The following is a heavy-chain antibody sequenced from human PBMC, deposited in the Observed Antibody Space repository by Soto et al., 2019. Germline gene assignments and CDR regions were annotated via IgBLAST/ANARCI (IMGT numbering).Heavy chain of an antibody. CDR3: AGGGGSGFYDDWYFDL. CDR1: GFTFSSYA. J-gene: IGHJ2*01. Sequence: EVQLLESGGGVVQPGGSLRLSCAASGFTFSSYAMSWVRQAPGKGLEWVSGMGDAGGTTYYADSVKGRFIISRDNSTYTLYLQMNSLRAGDTAVYYCAGGGGSGFYDDWYFDLWGRGTPVTVSA. D-gene: IGHD3-3*01. V-gene: IGHV3-23*01. CDR2: MGDAGGTT.